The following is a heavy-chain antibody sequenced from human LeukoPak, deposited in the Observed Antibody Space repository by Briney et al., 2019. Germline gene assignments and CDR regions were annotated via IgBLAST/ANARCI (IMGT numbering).Heavy chain of an antibody. V-gene: IGHV3-30-3*01. Sequence: GGSLRLSCAASGFTFSSYAMHWVRQAPGKGLEWVAVISYDGGNKYYADSVKGRFTISRDNSKNTLYLQMNSLRAEDTAVYYCARDPYDFWSRGYHDSSGYFDYWGQGTLVTVSS. CDR2: ISYDGGNK. D-gene: IGHD3-22*01. J-gene: IGHJ4*02. CDR1: GFTFSSYA. CDR3: ARDPYDFWSRGYHDSSGYFDY.